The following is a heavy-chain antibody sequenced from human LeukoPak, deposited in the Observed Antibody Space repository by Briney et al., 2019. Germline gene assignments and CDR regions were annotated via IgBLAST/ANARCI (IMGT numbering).Heavy chain of an antibody. CDR2: ISSGGNS. CDR1: GGSFSGYL. Sequence: SETLSLTCGVYGGSFSGYLWTWIRQSPGQGLGWIGEISSGGNSNENPSLKSRVSISVDTSKSQFSLKLNSVTAADTGVYYCARVTRRRTTGEIFGRYLDSWGPGSLVRVSS. J-gene: IGHJ4*01. D-gene: IGHD3-10*01. CDR3: ARVTRRRTTGEIFGRYLDS. V-gene: IGHV4-34*01.